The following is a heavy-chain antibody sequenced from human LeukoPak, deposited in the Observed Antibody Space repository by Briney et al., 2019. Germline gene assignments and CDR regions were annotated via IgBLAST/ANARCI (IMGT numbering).Heavy chain of an antibody. CDR3: AREYIKWELIDY. D-gene: IGHD1-26*01. CDR2: IYYSGST. CDR1: GGSISSSSYY. J-gene: IGHJ4*02. V-gene: IGHV4-39*07. Sequence: SETLSLTCTVSGGSISSSSYYWGWIRQPPGKGLEWIGSIYYSGSTNYNPSLKSRVTISVDTSKNQFSLKLSSVTAADTAVYYCAREYIKWELIDYWGQGTLVTVSS.